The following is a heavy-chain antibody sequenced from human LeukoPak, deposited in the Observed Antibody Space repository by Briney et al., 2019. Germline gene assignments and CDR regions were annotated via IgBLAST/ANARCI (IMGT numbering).Heavy chain of an antibody. CDR2: IYWNDDK. Sequence: SGPTLVKPTQTLTLTCTFSGFSLSTSGVGVGWIRQPPGKALEWLALIYWNDDKRYSPSLKSRLTITKDTSKNQVVLTMTNMDPVDTATYYCAHSGVDCSSTSCYYYYMDVWGKGTTVTVSS. CDR3: AHSGVDCSSTSCYYYYMDV. CDR1: GFSLSTSGVG. J-gene: IGHJ6*03. D-gene: IGHD2-2*01. V-gene: IGHV2-5*01.